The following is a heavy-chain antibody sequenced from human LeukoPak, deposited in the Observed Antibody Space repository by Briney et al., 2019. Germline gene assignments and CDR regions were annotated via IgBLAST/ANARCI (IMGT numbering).Heavy chain of an antibody. CDR3: ARVRARDHFVVVTAIPAPDLRYAFDI. Sequence: ASVKVSCKASSYTFTTYGITWVRQAPGQGLEWMGWISAYNGNTNYAQKLQDRVTMTTDTSTSTAYMELRSLRFDDTAVYYCARVRARDHFVVVTAIPAPDLRYAFDIWGQGTTVTVSS. V-gene: IGHV1-18*01. D-gene: IGHD2-21*02. CDR2: ISAYNGNT. J-gene: IGHJ3*02. CDR1: SYTFTTYG.